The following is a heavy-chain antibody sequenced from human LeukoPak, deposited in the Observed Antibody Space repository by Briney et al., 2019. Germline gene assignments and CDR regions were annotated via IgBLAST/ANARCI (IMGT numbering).Heavy chain of an antibody. CDR1: GFTFSSYA. D-gene: IGHD5-24*01. J-gene: IGHJ4*02. CDR2: ISGSGGST. Sequence: PGGSLRLSCAASGFTFSSYAMSWVRQAPGKGLEWVSAISGSGGSTYYADSVKGRFTISRDNSKNTLYLQMNSLRAEDTAVYYCTRDYGYISDYWGQGTLVTVSS. V-gene: IGHV3-23*01. CDR3: TRDYGYISDY.